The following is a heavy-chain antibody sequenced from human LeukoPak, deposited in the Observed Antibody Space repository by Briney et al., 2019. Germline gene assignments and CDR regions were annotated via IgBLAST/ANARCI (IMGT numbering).Heavy chain of an antibody. CDR1: GYTLTELS. Sequence: ASVTVSCKVSGYTLTELSMHWVRRAPGKGLEWMGGFDPEDGETIYAQKFQGRVTMTEVTSTDTAYMELSSLRSEDTAVYYCATTPLLLWFGELWDVWGQGTTVTVSS. J-gene: IGHJ6*02. D-gene: IGHD3-10*01. V-gene: IGHV1-24*01. CDR2: FDPEDGET. CDR3: ATTPLLLWFGELWDV.